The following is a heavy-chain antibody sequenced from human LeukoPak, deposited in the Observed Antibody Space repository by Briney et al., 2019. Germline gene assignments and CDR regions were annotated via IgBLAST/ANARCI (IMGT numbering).Heavy chain of an antibody. CDR3: ASTLLGIFDY. D-gene: IGHD7-27*01. J-gene: IGHJ4*02. CDR2: IYYSGST. Sequence: SETMSLTCTVSGGSISSYYWSWIRQPPGKGLEWIGYIYYSGSTNYNPSLKSRVTISVDTSKNQFSLKLSSVTAADTAVYYCASTLLGIFDYWGQGTLVTVSS. CDR1: GGSISSYY. V-gene: IGHV4-59*01.